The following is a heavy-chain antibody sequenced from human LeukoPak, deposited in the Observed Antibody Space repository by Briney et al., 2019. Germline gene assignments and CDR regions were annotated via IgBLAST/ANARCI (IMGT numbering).Heavy chain of an antibody. J-gene: IGHJ4*02. D-gene: IGHD2-21*02. CDR2: IYYSGST. CDR3: ARGGDGLAYCGGDCYSAVD. CDR1: GGSISSYY. Sequence: SETLSLTCTASGGSISSYYWSWIRQPPGKGLEWIGYIYYSGSTNYNPSLKTRVTISVDTSKNQFSLRLSSVTAADTAVYYCARGGDGLAYCGGDCYSAVDWGQGTLVTVSS. V-gene: IGHV4-59*01.